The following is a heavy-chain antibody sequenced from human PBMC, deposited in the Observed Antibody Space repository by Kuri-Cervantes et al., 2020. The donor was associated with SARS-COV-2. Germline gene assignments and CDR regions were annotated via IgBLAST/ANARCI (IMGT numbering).Heavy chain of an antibody. V-gene: IGHV1-69*13. CDR2: IIPIFGTA. J-gene: IGHJ4*01. CDR3: AKYRYSNSGFDY. CDR1: GYTFSSYA. D-gene: IGHD6-6*01. Sequence: SVKVSCKASGYTFSSYAISWVRQAPGQGLEWMGGIIPIFGTANYAQKFQGRVTITADESTSTAYMELSSLRFDDTAVYYCAKYRYSNSGFDYWGQGTLVTVSS.